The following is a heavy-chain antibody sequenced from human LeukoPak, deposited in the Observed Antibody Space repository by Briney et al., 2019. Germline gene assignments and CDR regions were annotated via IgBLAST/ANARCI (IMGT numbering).Heavy chain of an antibody. CDR1: GYTFTSYD. D-gene: IGHD2-2*01. J-gene: IGHJ5*02. CDR2: MNPNSGNT. V-gene: IGHV1-8*03. Sequence: ASVKVSCKASGYTFTSYDINWVRQATGQGLEWMGWMNPNSGNTGYAQKFQGRVNITRNTSISTAYMELSSLRSEDTAVYYCARGGDLPIVPAAINWFDPWGQGTLVTVSS. CDR3: ARGGDLPIVPAAINWFDP.